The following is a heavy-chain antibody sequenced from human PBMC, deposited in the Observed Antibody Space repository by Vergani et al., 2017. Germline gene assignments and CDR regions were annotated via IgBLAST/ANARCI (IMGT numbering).Heavy chain of an antibody. J-gene: IGHJ6*02. CDR1: GGSFSGYY. CDR2: SNHSGST. V-gene: IGHV4-34*01. CDR3: VRPIAGEQPPSGGYYYGMDG. D-gene: IGHD1-26*01. Sequence: QVQLQQWGPGLFKPSETLSLTFPFHGGSFSGYYWLWILQPPGKGQEWIGESNHSGSTNYHPSLKSRVTISVDTSKNQFSLKLSSVTAADTAVYYCVRPIAGEQPPSGGYYYGMDGWGQGTTVTVSS.